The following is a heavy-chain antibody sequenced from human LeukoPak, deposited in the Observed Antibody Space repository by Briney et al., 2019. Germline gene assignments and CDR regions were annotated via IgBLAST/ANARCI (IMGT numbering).Heavy chain of an antibody. J-gene: IGHJ5*02. CDR2: IYYSGST. D-gene: IGHD2-15*01. V-gene: IGHV4-59*12. Sequence: SETLSLTCTVSGGSISSYYWSWIRQPPGKGLEWIGYIYYSGSTKYNPSLKSRVTISVDTSKNQFSLKLTSVTAADTAVYYCARDPCSGGSCYSKLDPWGQGTLVTVSS. CDR1: GGSISSYY. CDR3: ARDPCSGGSCYSKLDP.